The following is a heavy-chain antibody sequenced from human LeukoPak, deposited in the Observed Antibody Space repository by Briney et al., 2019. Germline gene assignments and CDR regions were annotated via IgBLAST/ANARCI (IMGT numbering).Heavy chain of an antibody. J-gene: IGHJ3*02. CDR3: AGQSVASDAFDI. V-gene: IGHV4-30-4*01. CDR2: IYYSGST. Sequence: SETLSLTCTVSGGSISSGDYYWSWIRQPPGKGLEWIGYIYYSGSTYYNPPLKSRVTISVDTSKNQFSLKLSSVTAADTAVYYCAGQSVASDAFDIWGQGTMVTVSS. D-gene: IGHD4-23*01. CDR1: GGSISSGDYY.